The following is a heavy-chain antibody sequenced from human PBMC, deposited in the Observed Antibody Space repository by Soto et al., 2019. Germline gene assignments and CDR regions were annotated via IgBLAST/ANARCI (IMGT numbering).Heavy chain of an antibody. V-gene: IGHV4-30-4*01. CDR2: IYYSGST. CDR1: GGSISSGDYY. CDR3: ASAEYSSGWFLFDY. Sequence: SETLSLTCTVSGGSISSGDYYWSWIRQPPGKGLEWIGYIYYSGSTYYNPSLKSRVTISVDTSKNQFSLKLSSVTAADTAVYYCASAEYSSGWFLFDYWGQGALVTVSS. D-gene: IGHD6-19*01. J-gene: IGHJ4*02.